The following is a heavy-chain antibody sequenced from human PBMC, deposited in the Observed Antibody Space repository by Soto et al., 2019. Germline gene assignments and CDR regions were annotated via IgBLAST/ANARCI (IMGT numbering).Heavy chain of an antibody. CDR2: IYYSGST. D-gene: IGHD3-22*01. J-gene: IGHJ4*02. Sequence: SETLSLTCTVSGGSISSYYWSWIRQPPGKGLEWIGYIYYSGSTNYNPSLKSRVTISVDTSKNQFSLKLSSVTAADTAVYYCARGDYYDSTLGYWGQGTMGTVSS. V-gene: IGHV4-59*01. CDR3: ARGDYYDSTLGY. CDR1: GGSISSYY.